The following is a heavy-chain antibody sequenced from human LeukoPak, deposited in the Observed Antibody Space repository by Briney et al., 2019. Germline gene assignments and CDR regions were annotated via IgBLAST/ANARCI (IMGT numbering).Heavy chain of an antibody. V-gene: IGHV3-7*01. D-gene: IGHD1-26*01. J-gene: IGHJ4*02. CDR1: GFTFSQST. CDR2: MHEDGTQI. CDR3: ATGGAPGGRFEN. Sequence: GGSLRLSCVVSGFTFSQSTMTWVRQAPGKGPEWVAKMHEDGTQIHYVDSVKGRFTISRDNAKNSLFLQMNSLRVGDTAVYYCATGGAPGGRFENWGQGMLVTVSS.